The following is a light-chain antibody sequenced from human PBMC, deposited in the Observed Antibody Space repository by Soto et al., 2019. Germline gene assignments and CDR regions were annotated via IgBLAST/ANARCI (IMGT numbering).Light chain of an antibody. CDR3: QQTYNTPLT. J-gene: IGKJ4*01. CDR1: QSISGY. CDR2: AAS. V-gene: IGKV1-39*01. Sequence: DIQMTQSPSALSASVGDRVTITCRASQSISGYLTWFQQKPGKAPKLLIYAASGLQSGVPSRFSGSGSGTDFTLTINSLQREDFATYYCQQTYNTPLTFGGGTKVDIK.